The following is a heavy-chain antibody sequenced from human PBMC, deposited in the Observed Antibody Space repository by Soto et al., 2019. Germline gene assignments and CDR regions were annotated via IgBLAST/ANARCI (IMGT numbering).Heavy chain of an antibody. Sequence: QVQLVHSGAEVKKPGSSVKVSCKASGDSFNSYIITWVRQAPGQGLEWMGRIIAFASIPNYAQKFQGRLTITADTSTSTAYMELSSLRSEDTAVYYCARDRALYNSALTMAYGGQGTLVTVSS. CDR1: GDSFNSYI. J-gene: IGHJ1*01. D-gene: IGHD3-10*01. CDR2: IIAFASIP. CDR3: ARDRALYNSALTMAY. V-gene: IGHV1-69*04.